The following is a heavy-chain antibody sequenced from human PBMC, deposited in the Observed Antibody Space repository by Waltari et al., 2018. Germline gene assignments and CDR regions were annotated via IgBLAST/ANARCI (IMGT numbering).Heavy chain of an antibody. Sequence: QLQLQESGPGLAKPSETLALTCTVPGVPTNTSDSYWDWVSQPPGKGVEGIGCFCYRTKTYDNPSLRSRITMSVDTSKNQFSLKLTSVTAADTAVYYCARHGYDFWTAPPGDPWGQGTLVTVSS. V-gene: IGHV4-39*01. CDR1: GVPTNTSDSY. D-gene: IGHD3-3*01. CDR2: FCYRTKT. CDR3: ARHGYDFWTAPPGDP. J-gene: IGHJ5*02.